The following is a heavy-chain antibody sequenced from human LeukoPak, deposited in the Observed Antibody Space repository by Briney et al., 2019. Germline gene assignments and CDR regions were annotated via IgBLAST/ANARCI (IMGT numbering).Heavy chain of an antibody. D-gene: IGHD6-13*01. CDR1: GGSISSYY. CDR3: AREPPLLLGGAAAGLGLGFYMDV. J-gene: IGHJ6*03. V-gene: IGHV4-4*07. CDR2: IYTSGST. Sequence: SETLSLTCTVSGGSISSYYWSWIRQPAGKGLEWIGRIYTSGSTNYNPSLKSQVTMSVDTSKNQFSLKLSSVTAADTAVYYCAREPPLLLGGAAAGLGLGFYMDVWGKGTTVTVSS.